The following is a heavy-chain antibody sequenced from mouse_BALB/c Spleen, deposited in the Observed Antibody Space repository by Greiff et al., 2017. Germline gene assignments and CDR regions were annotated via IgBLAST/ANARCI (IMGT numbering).Heavy chain of an antibody. CDR1: GYTFTNYW. V-gene: IGHV1-63*02. CDR2: IYPGGGYT. Sequence: VQLQQSGAELVRPGASVTLSCKASGYTFTNYWLGWVKQRPGHGLEWIGDIYPGGGYTNYNEKFKGKATLTADTSSSTAYMQLSSLTSEDSAVYFCARRESTAPWFAYWGQGTLVTVSA. CDR3: ARRESTAPWFAY. J-gene: IGHJ3*01. D-gene: IGHD1-2*01.